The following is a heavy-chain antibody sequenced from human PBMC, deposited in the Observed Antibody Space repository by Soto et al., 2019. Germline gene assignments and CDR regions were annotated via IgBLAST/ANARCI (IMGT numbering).Heavy chain of an antibody. CDR3: ASLPGSRGPQPLKPIDY. J-gene: IGHJ4*02. D-gene: IGHD2-15*01. Sequence: SGGAPRPSCAAPGFTLRSYCLPWGRPAPGQGLEWVAVISYDGSNKYYADSVKGRFTISRDNSKNTLYLQMNSLRAEDTAVYYCASLPGSRGPQPLKPIDYWGQGTLVTVSS. CDR2: ISYDGSNK. V-gene: IGHV3-30*03. CDR1: GFTLRSYC.